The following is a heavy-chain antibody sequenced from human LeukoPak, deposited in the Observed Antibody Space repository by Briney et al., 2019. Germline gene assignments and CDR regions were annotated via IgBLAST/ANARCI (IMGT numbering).Heavy chain of an antibody. V-gene: IGHV4-34*01. CDR1: GGSFSGYY. CDR2: INHGGST. CDR3: ARGYDTLQWFGELSGWFDP. D-gene: IGHD3-10*01. J-gene: IGHJ5*02. Sequence: SETLSLTCAVYGGSFSGYYWSWIRQPPGKGLEWIGEINHGGSTNYNPSLKSRVTISVDTSKNQFSLKLSSVTAADTAVYYCARGYDTLQWFGELSGWFDPWGQGTLVTVSS.